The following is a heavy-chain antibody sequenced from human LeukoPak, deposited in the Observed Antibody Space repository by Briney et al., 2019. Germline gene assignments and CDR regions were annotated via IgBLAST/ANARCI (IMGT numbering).Heavy chain of an antibody. D-gene: IGHD3-3*01. V-gene: IGHV4-39*01. CDR1: GGSISGSSYY. CDR2: IYYSGST. CDR3: SCGFWSGQGNYYYMDV. Sequence: SETLSLTCTVSGGSISGSSYYWGWIRQPPGKGLEWIGSIYYSGSTYYNPSLKSRVTISVDTSKNQFSLKLSSVTAADTAVYYCSCGFWSGQGNYYYMDVWGKGTTVTVSS. J-gene: IGHJ6*03.